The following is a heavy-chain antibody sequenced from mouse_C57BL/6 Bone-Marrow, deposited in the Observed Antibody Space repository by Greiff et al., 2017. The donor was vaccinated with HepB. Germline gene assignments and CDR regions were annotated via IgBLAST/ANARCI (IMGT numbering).Heavy chain of an antibody. V-gene: IGHV1-67*01. CDR3: ASYGNHGYFDV. CDR1: GYTFTDYA. D-gene: IGHD2-1*01. CDR2: ISTYYGDA. Sequence: QVQLKESGPELVRPGVSVKISCKGSGYTFTDYAMHWVKQSHAKSLEWIGVISTYYGDASYNQKFKDKATMTVDKSSSTAYMELARLTSEDSAFYYCASYGNHGYFDVWGTGTTVTVSS. J-gene: IGHJ1*03.